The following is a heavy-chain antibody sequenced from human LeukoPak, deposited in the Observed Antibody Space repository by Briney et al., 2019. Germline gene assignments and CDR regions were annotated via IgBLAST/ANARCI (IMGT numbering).Heavy chain of an antibody. D-gene: IGHD3-16*01. Sequence: ASVKVSCKASGYTFTGYYMHWVRQAPGQGLEWMGWINPNSGGTNYAQKFQGRVTMTRDTSISTAYMELSRLRSDDTAVYYCAREGGSYDYDDAFDIWGQGTMVTVSS. CDR1: GYTFTGYY. CDR2: INPNSGGT. V-gene: IGHV1-2*02. J-gene: IGHJ3*02. CDR3: AREGGSYDYDDAFDI.